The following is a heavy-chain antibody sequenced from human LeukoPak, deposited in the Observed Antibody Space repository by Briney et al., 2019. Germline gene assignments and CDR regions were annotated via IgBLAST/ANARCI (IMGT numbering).Heavy chain of an antibody. J-gene: IGHJ6*03. CDR2: IHSSSETI. CDR3: ARDLTSAYWTPGGYYYYMDV. D-gene: IGHD3-16*01. V-gene: IGHV3-48*04. CDR1: GFSISLYT. Sequence: GGSLRLSCEASGFSISLYTMNWVRQAPGKGLEWVSYIHSSSETIYYGDSVKGRFTISRDNGKNSLYLQMNSLGVEDTAVYYCARDLTSAYWTPGGYYYYMDVWGKGTTVTVSS.